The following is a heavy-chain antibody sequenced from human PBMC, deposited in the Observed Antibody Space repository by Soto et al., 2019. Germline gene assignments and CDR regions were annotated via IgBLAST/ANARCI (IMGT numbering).Heavy chain of an antibody. D-gene: IGHD2-21*02. CDR1: GGSISSGDYY. CDR2: IYYSGST. CDR3: AREGEYCNGNCYSGHFDS. V-gene: IGHV4-30-4*01. Sequence: SETLSLTCTVSGGSISSGDYYWSWIRQPPGKGLEWIGYIYYSGSTYYNPSLKSRAVISMDTSKNQFSLNLTSITAADTAMYYCAREGEYCNGNCYSGHFDSWGQGTLVTVSS. J-gene: IGHJ4*02.